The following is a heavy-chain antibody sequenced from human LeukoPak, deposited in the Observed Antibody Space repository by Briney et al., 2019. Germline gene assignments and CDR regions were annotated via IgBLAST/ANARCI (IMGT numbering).Heavy chain of an antibody. D-gene: IGHD6-19*01. CDR1: GYTFTYRY. CDR3: ARVPWLGPRVYYFDY. J-gene: IGHJ4*02. CDR2: IIPIFGTA. V-gene: IGHV1-69*06. Sequence: GASVKVSCKASGYTFTYRYLHWVRQAPGQALEWMGGIIPIFGTANYAQKFQGRVTITADKSTSTAYMELSSLRSEDTAVYYCARVPWLGPRVYYFDYWGQGTLVTVSS.